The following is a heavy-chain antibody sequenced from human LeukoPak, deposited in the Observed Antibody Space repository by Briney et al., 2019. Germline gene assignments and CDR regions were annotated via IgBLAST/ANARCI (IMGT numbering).Heavy chain of an antibody. D-gene: IGHD3-3*01. CDR2: IRSKANSYAT. CDR3: SCRVVIEGNYFDY. J-gene: IGHJ4*02. Sequence: QPGGSLRLSCAASGFTFSGSAMHWVRQASGKGLEWVGRIRSKANSYATAYAASVKGRFTISRDDSKNTAYLQMNSLKTEDTAVYYCSCRVVIEGNYFDYWGQGTLVTVSS. V-gene: IGHV3-73*01. CDR1: GFTFSGSA.